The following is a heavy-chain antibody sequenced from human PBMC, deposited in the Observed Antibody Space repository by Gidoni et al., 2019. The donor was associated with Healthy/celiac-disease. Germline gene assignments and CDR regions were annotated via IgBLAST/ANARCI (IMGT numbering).Heavy chain of an antibody. J-gene: IGHJ2*01. V-gene: IGHV4-30-4*01. CDR2: IYYSGGS. CDR1: AGSIRSGYYY. D-gene: IGHD1-7*01. CDR3: ARRPLELRLWYFDL. Sequence: QVQLQESGPGLVKPSQTLSLTCPVPAGSIRSGYYYWRWIRQPPGKGLELIGYIYYSGGSYYNPSLKSRVTISVDTSKNQFSLKLSSVTAADTAVYYCARRPLELRLWYFDLWGRGTLVTVSS.